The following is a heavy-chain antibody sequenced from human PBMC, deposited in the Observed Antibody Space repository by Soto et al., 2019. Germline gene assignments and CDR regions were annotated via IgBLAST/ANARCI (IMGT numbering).Heavy chain of an antibody. D-gene: IGHD1-26*01. CDR2: ISTSNGNT. CDR3: ARERSSGAFDI. Sequence: ASVKVSCKTSGYTFTSYGIAWVRQAPGQGLEWMGWISTSNGNTTYAQKFQGRVTMTTNTSISTAYMALSSLRSEDTAVYYCARERSSGAFDIWGQGTMVTVSS. J-gene: IGHJ3*02. CDR1: GYTFTSYG. V-gene: IGHV1-18*01.